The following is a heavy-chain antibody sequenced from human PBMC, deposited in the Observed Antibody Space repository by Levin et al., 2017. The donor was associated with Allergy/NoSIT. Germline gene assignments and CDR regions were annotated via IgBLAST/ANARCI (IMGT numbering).Heavy chain of an antibody. CDR1: GFTFDDYA. CDR2: ISWNSGSI. CDR3: AKDDEQLGLFDY. J-gene: IGHJ4*02. Sequence: SLKISCAASGFTFDDYAMHWVRQAPGKGLEWVSGISWNSGSIGYADSVKGRFTISRDNAKNSLYLQMNSLRAEDTALYYCAKDDEQLGLFDYWGQGTLVTVSS. V-gene: IGHV3-9*01. D-gene: IGHD6-6*01.